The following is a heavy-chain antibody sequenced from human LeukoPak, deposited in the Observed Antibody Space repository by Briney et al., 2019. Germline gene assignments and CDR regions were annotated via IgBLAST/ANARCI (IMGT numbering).Heavy chain of an antibody. CDR1: GGSISSSSYY. Sequence: PSETLSLTCTVSGGSISSSSYYWGWIRQPPGKGLEWIGSIYYSGSTYYNPSLKSRVTISVDTSKNQFSLKLSSVTAADTAVYYCAREVVGSSGWEPAVDYWGQGTLVTVSS. J-gene: IGHJ4*02. D-gene: IGHD6-19*01. CDR3: AREVVGSSGWEPAVDY. V-gene: IGHV4-39*02. CDR2: IYYSGST.